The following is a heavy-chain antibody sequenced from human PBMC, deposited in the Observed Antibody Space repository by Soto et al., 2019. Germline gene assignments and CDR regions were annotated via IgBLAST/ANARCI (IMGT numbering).Heavy chain of an antibody. V-gene: IGHV1-69*06. D-gene: IGHD3-22*01. CDR2: IIPIFGTA. CDR3: ASTTYYYDSSGYLNWFDP. Sequence: SVKVSCKASGGTFSSYAISWVRQAPGQGLEWMGGIIPIFGTANYAQKFQGRVTITADKSTSTAYMELSSLRSEDTAVYYCASTTYYYDSSGYLNWFDPWGQGTLVTVSS. J-gene: IGHJ5*02. CDR1: GGTFSSYA.